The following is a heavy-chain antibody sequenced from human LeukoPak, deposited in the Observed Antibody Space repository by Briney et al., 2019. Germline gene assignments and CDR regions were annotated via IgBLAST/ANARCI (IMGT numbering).Heavy chain of an antibody. D-gene: IGHD3-10*01. Sequence: SVKVSCKASGGTFSSYAISWVRQAPGQGLEWMGGIIPIFGTANYAQKFQGRVTITADKSTSTAYMELSSLRSEDTAVHYCARLSPYGSGSDFDYWGQGTLVTVSS. CDR2: IIPIFGTA. V-gene: IGHV1-69*06. CDR1: GGTFSSYA. CDR3: ARLSPYGSGSDFDY. J-gene: IGHJ4*02.